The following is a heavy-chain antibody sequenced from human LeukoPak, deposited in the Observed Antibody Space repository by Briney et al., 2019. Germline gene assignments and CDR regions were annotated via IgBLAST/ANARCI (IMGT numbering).Heavy chain of an antibody. CDR2: ISSSGSTK. CDR3: ARVPPYDFWSGYYYYYYMDV. Sequence: GGSLRLSCAASGFTFSDYYMSWIRQAPGKGLEWVSYISSSGSTKYYADSVKGRFTISRDNAKNSLYLQMNSLRAEDTAVYYCARVPPYDFWSGYYYYYYMDVWGKGTTVTVSS. J-gene: IGHJ6*03. V-gene: IGHV3-11*04. D-gene: IGHD3-3*01. CDR1: GFTFSDYY.